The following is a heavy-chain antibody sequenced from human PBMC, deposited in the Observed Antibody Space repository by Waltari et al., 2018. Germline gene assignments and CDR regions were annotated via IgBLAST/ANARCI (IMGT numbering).Heavy chain of an antibody. D-gene: IGHD3-3*01. V-gene: IGHV4-38-2*01. J-gene: IGHJ4*01. CDR2: FYHSGAT. CDR3: ARMFYDFWTGYSDY. CDR1: GFSISRGYW. Sequence: QVQLQESGPGLVKPSETLSLTCAVSGFSISRGYWCGWIRQPPGKGLEWIGSFYHSGATYFNPSLKSRVTISVDTSKNKVSLRLSSVTAADTAVYYCARMFYDFWTGYSDYWGHGTLVTVSS.